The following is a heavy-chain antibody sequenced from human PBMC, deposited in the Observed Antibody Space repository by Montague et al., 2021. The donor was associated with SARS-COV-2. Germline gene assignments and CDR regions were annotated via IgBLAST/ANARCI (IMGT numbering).Heavy chain of an antibody. J-gene: IGHJ6*02. CDR2: IDYSGST. V-gene: IGHV4-39*01. CDR1: GGSISSSSYY. D-gene: IGHD6-13*01. Sequence: SETLSLTCTVSGGSISSSSYYWGWIRQPPGKGLEWIGSIDYSGSTYYNRCVKSRVTISVDTSKNQFSLKLSSVTAADAAVYYCASEGVEYSSSWYARYSYYGMDVWGQGTTVTVSS. CDR3: ASEGVEYSSSWYARYSYYGMDV.